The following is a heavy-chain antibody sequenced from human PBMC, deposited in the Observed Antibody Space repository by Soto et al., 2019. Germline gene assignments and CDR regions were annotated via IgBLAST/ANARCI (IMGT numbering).Heavy chain of an antibody. J-gene: IGHJ4*02. V-gene: IGHV1-18*01. CDR2: ISAYNDNT. Sequence: QVQVVQSGAEVKKPGASVKVSCKASGYTFTSYGISWVRQAPGQGLEWMGWISAYNDNTNYARNLQGRVTMTTDTTTSTAYMELRSLRSDDTAVYYCARDLSVIFVTGTGIFDYWGQGTLVTVSS. CDR1: GYTFTSYG. CDR3: ARDLSVIFVTGTGIFDY. D-gene: IGHD6-19*01.